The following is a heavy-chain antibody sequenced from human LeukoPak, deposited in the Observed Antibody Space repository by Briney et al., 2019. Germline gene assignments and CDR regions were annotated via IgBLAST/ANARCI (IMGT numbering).Heavy chain of an antibody. J-gene: IGHJ4*02. D-gene: IGHD7-27*01. CDR3: ARGPGGTGSLFDY. V-gene: IGHV1-8*01. CDR1: GYTFTSYD. CDR2: MNPNSGDT. Sequence: EASVKISCKASGYTFTSYDINWVRQATGQGLEWMGWMNPNSGDTGYVQKFQGRVTMTRSTSISTAYMELSSLRSEDTAVYFCARGPGGTGSLFDYWGQGTPVTVSS.